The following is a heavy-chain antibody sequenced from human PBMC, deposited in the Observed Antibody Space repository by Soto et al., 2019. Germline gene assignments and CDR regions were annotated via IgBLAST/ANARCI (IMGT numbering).Heavy chain of an antibody. CDR1: GFTFSSYS. V-gene: IGHV3-48*01. CDR3: ARDSDFDWLFPDY. Sequence: PGGSLRLSYAASGFTFSSYSMNWVRQAPGKGLEWVSYISSSSSTIYYADSVKGRFTISRDNAKNSLYLQMNSLRAEDTAVYYCARDSDFDWLFPDYWGQGTLVTVSS. J-gene: IGHJ4*02. D-gene: IGHD3-9*01. CDR2: ISSSSSTI.